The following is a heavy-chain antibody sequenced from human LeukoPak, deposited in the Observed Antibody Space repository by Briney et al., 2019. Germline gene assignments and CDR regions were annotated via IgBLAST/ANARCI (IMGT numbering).Heavy chain of an antibody. CDR1: GGSINGYY. CDR2: IYYSGST. J-gene: IGHJ4*02. Sequence: SETLSLTCPVSGGSINGYYGSWIRQPPGKGLEWIGYIYYSGSTNYNPSLKSRVTISVDTSKNQFSLKLSSVTTADTAMYYCARANSGGFFDYWGQGTLVTVSS. D-gene: IGHD1-26*01. CDR3: ARANSGGFFDY. V-gene: IGHV4-59*01.